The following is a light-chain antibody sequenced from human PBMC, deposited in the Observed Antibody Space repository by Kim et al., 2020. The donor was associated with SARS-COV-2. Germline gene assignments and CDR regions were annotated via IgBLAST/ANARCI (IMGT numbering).Light chain of an antibody. J-gene: IGKJ1*01. V-gene: IGKV3-20*01. CDR1: QSVSSSN. Sequence: EIVLTQSPGTLSLSPGERATLSCRASQSVSSSNLAWHQQRPGQAPRLLIYGASSRATGIPERFSGSGSGTDFTLTISRLEPEDFAVYYCQQYGSSPRTFGQGTKVDIK. CDR3: QQYGSSPRT. CDR2: GAS.